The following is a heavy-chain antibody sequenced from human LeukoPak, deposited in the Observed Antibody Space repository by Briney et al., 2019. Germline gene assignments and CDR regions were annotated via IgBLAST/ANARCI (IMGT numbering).Heavy chain of an antibody. Sequence: ASVKVSCKASGYTFTGYYMHWVPQAPGQGLEWMGRINPNRGGTNYAQKFQGRVTITRDTSISTAYMQLSTLSSGDTPVFHCVSSCGGNDNYYDSSGYCQWGQGTLVTVSS. CDR3: VSSCGGNDNYYDSSGYCQ. J-gene: IGHJ4*02. D-gene: IGHD3-22*01. CDR2: INPNRGGT. CDR1: GYTFTGYY. V-gene: IGHV1-2*06.